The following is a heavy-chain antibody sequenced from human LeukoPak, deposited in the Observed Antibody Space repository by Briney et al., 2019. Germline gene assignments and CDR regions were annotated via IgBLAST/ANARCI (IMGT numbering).Heavy chain of an antibody. V-gene: IGHV4-4*07. Sequence: SDPLSLTCTVSGDSISSYYWSGIRQPAGKGLEWIARIYSSGGTIYNPSLKSRVSMSVDSSMSQFSLKLSFVTAAETAVNYCARDAKVARSFDYWGQGTLVTLSS. CDR2: IYSSGGT. CDR3: ARDAKVARSFDY. J-gene: IGHJ4*02. D-gene: IGHD4/OR15-4a*01. CDR1: GDSISSYY.